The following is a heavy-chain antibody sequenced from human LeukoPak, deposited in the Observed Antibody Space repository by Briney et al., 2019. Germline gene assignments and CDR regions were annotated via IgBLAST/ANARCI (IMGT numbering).Heavy chain of an antibody. CDR3: ARESKSYDGSGYYHDS. CDR2: IYTSGST. Sequence: SETLSLTCTVSGGSISSYFWTWIRQPAGKGLEWIERIYTSGSTDYNPSLKSRVTMSVDTSKNQFSLKLYSVTAADTAVYYCARESKSYDGSGYYHDSWGQGTLVTVSS. J-gene: IGHJ4*02. CDR1: GGSISSYF. V-gene: IGHV4-4*07. D-gene: IGHD3-22*01.